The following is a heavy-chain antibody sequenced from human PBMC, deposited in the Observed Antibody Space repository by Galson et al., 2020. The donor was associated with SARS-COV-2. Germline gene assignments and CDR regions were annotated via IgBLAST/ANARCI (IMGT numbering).Heavy chain of an antibody. CDR3: ARSPTSTSNFYYHDS. Sequence: HGESLKISCTTSGYSFSSYWIAWVRQMPGKGLDWMGIIYPGDSDTRYNPSFKGQITISADRSICTAYLQWSSLRASDTATYYCARSPTSTSNFYYHDSWGQGTLVTVSS. CDR1: GYSFSSYW. D-gene: IGHD1-26*01. CDR2: IYPGDSDT. V-gene: IGHV5-51*01. J-gene: IGHJ4*02.